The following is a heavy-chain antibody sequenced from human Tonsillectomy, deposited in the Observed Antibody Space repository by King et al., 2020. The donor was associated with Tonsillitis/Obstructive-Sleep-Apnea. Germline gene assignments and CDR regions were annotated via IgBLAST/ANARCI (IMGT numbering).Heavy chain of an antibody. Sequence: VQLQQWGAGLLKPSETLSLTCAVYGESFSGYYWTWIRQPPGKGLECIGEINHSGNTNYNPSLKSRVTISVDTSKKQFSLKLRSVTAADTAVYYCARGRSYTNYFDFWGQGTLVTVSS. CDR2: INHSGNT. CDR3: ARGRSYTNYFDF. CDR1: GESFSGYY. J-gene: IGHJ4*02. D-gene: IGHD1-26*01. V-gene: IGHV4-34*01.